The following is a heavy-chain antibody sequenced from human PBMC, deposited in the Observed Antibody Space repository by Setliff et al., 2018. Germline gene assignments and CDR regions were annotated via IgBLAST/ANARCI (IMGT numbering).Heavy chain of an antibody. CDR2: VYSNVGT. D-gene: IGHD1-26*01. CDR1: RGSINSHY. CDR3: ASRNSDGGPEYFQH. J-gene: IGHJ1*01. Sequence: SETLSLTCTVSRGSINSHYWSWIRQPAGKGLEWIGRVYSNVGTNFNPSLKSRVTMSVDASKNQISLKLMSVTAADTAVYYCASRNSDGGPEYFQHWGQGALVTVSS. V-gene: IGHV4-4*07.